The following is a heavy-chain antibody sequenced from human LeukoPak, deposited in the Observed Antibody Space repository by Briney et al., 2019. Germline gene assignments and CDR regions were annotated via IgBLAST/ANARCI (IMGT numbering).Heavy chain of an antibody. CDR3: ARDSMITFGGVIVIHYYYYGMDV. D-gene: IGHD3-16*02. V-gene: IGHV1-18*01. CDR1: GYTFTSYG. Sequence: ASVKVSCKASGYTFTSYGISWVRQAPGQGLEWMGWISAYNGNTNYAQKLQGRVTMTTDTSTSTAYMELRSLRSDDTAVYYCARDSMITFGGVIVIHYYYYGMDVWGQGTTVTVSS. CDR2: ISAYNGNT. J-gene: IGHJ6*02.